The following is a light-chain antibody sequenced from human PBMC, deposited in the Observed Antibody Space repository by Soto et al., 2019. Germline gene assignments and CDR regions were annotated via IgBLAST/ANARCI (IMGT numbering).Light chain of an antibody. CDR2: QQS. Sequence: DIQMTQSPSTLSASVGDRVTITCRASQSISDWLAWYQQKPGKAPKLLIYQQSSLESGVPSRFSGSGSGTDFTLTISSLQPDDFATYYCQQYNSYSRTFGQGTKVEV. J-gene: IGKJ1*01. CDR1: QSISDW. CDR3: QQYNSYSRT. V-gene: IGKV1-5*03.